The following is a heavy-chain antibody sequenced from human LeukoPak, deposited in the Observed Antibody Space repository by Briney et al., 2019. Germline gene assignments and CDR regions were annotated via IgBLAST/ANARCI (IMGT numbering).Heavy chain of an antibody. CDR3: AKDSRAALVGPYYMDV. J-gene: IGHJ6*03. CDR1: GFSFSDYG. CDR2: IRYDGSNK. D-gene: IGHD6-25*01. Sequence: GGSLRLSCAASGFSFSDYGMHWVRQAPGQGLEWVAFIRYDGSNKYYADSVKGRFTISRDNSKNTLYLQMNSLRTEDTAVYYCAKDSRAALVGPYYMDVWGKGTTVTISS. V-gene: IGHV3-30*02.